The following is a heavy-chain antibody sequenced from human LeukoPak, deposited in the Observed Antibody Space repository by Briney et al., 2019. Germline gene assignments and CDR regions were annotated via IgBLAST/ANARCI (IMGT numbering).Heavy chain of an antibody. CDR2: INPSGGST. CDR1: GYTFTSYY. J-gene: IGHJ4*02. Sequence: GASVKVSCTASGYTFTSYYMHWVRQAPGQGLEWMGIINPSGGSTSYAQKFQGRVTMTRDTSTSTVYMELSSLRSEDTAVYYCARDRWGSLRFLEWLLRGYYFDYWGQGTLVTVSS. V-gene: IGHV1-46*01. D-gene: IGHD3-3*01. CDR3: ARDRWGSLRFLEWLLRGYYFDY.